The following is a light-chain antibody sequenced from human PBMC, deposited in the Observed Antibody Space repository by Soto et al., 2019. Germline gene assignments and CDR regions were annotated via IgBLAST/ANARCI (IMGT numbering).Light chain of an antibody. CDR3: SSWDDSLSGVV. CDR2: STN. CDR1: NSNIGKHT. Sequence: QAVVTQPPSASGTPGQGVSISCSGSNSNIGKHTVNWYQQVPGTAPKLLIYSTNQRPSGVPDRFSGSKSDTSASLTIRGLQSEDEADYHCSSWDDSLSGVVFGGGTKVTVL. J-gene: IGLJ2*01. V-gene: IGLV1-44*01.